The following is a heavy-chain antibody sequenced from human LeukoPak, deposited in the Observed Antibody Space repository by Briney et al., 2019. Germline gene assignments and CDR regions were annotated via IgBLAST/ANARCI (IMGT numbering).Heavy chain of an antibody. CDR3: ARLIPKPTLVKRGSYYYMDV. D-gene: IGHD2-8*02. Sequence: GESLKISCKGSGYTFTSYWIGWARQMPGKGLERMGIIHPGDSDTRYSPSFQGQVTISADKSISSAYLQWSSLKASDTAMYYCARLIPKPTLVKRGSYYYMDVWGKGTTVTVSS. V-gene: IGHV5-51*01. J-gene: IGHJ6*03. CDR2: IHPGDSDT. CDR1: GYTFTSYW.